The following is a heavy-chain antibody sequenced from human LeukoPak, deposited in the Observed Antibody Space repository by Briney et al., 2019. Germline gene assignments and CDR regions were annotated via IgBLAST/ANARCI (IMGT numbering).Heavy chain of an antibody. J-gene: IGHJ3*01. Sequence: SETLSLTCAVYGGSFSGYYWSWIRQPPGKGLEWIGYIYYTGSTNYNPSLQSRVTVSVDTSKNQYSLKLSSVTAADTAVYYCARRSLMSYARFDAFDVWGEGTLVTVSS. D-gene: IGHD1-26*01. V-gene: IGHV4-59*01. CDR3: ARRSLMSYARFDAFDV. CDR2: IYYTGST. CDR1: GGSFSGYY.